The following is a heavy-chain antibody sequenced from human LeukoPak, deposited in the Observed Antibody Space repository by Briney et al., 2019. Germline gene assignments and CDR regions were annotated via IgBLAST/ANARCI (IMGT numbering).Heavy chain of an antibody. V-gene: IGHV4-34*01. CDR1: GGSFSGYY. CDR2: INHSGST. Sequence: SETLSLTCAVYGGSFSGYYWSWIRQPPGKGLEWIGEINHSGSTNYNPSLKSRVTISVDTSKNQFSLKLSSVTAADTAVYYCARPTKEGSSWYWWFDPWGQGTLVTVSS. J-gene: IGHJ5*02. CDR3: ARPTKEGSSWYWWFDP. D-gene: IGHD6-13*01.